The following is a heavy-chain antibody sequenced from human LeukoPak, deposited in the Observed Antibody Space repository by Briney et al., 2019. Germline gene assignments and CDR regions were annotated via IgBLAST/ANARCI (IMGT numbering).Heavy chain of an antibody. Sequence: PSETLSLTCTVSGGSISSYYWSWIRQPPGKGLEWIGYIYYSGSTNYNPSLKSRVTISVDTSKNQFSLKLSSVTAADTAVYYCARDIRLGYCSGGSCHDYYYYYMDVWGKGTTVTISS. J-gene: IGHJ6*03. CDR3: ARDIRLGYCSGGSCHDYYYYYMDV. V-gene: IGHV4-59*01. D-gene: IGHD2-15*01. CDR2: IYYSGST. CDR1: GGSISSYY.